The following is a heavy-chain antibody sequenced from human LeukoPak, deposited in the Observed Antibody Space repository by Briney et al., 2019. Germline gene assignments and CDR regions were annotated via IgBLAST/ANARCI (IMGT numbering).Heavy chain of an antibody. J-gene: IGHJ4*02. CDR1: GFSLSEYG. V-gene: IGHV3-30*03. D-gene: IGHD3-10*01. Sequence: GGSLRLSCVGSGFSLSEYGIHWVRQAPGKGLEWVAVVSYDGSHKYYADSVKGQFTISRDTSGDTVSPHMNSLRVEDTAVYYCARDRINMMVLGHDSGLDCWGQGTLVTVSS. CDR2: VSYDGSHK. CDR3: ARDRINMMVLGHDSGLDC.